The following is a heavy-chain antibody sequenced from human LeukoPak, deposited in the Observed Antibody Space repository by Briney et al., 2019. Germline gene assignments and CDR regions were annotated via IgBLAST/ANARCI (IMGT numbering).Heavy chain of an antibody. Sequence: GGTLRLSCAASGFTFSSYGMSWVRQAPGKGLEWVSAISGSGGSTYYADSVKGRFTISRDNSKSTLYLQMSSLRSEDTAVYYCARDKGGAFDIWGQGTMVTVSS. D-gene: IGHD3-16*01. CDR3: ARDKGGAFDI. CDR2: ISGSGGST. CDR1: GFTFSSYG. J-gene: IGHJ3*02. V-gene: IGHV3-23*01.